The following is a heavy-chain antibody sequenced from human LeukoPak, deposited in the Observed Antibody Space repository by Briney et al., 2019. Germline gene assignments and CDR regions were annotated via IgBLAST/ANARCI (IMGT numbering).Heavy chain of an antibody. Sequence: PGGSLRLSCAASGFTFSSYGIHWVRQAPGKGLEWVAVISYDGSNKYYADSVKGRFTISRDNSKNTLYLQMNSLRAEDTAVYYCAIYYDSSGYETMNAFDIWGQGTMVTVSS. CDR3: AIYYDSSGYETMNAFDI. CDR1: GFTFSSYG. V-gene: IGHV3-30*03. J-gene: IGHJ3*02. CDR2: ISYDGSNK. D-gene: IGHD3-22*01.